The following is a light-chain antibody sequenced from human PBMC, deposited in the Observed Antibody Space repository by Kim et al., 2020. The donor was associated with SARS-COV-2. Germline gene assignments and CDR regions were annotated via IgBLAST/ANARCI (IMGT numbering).Light chain of an antibody. J-gene: IGLJ1*01. V-gene: IGLV2-23*01. CDR1: STDIGIYNL. CDR3: SSYAGSHTYI. CDR2: AGT. Sequence: GQSITISGTGTSTDIGIYNLFSWYQQPPGRAPKLMIYAGTERPSGVSDRFSGSKSGYTASLTISGLQAEDEANYFCSSYAGSHTYIFGPGTKVTVL.